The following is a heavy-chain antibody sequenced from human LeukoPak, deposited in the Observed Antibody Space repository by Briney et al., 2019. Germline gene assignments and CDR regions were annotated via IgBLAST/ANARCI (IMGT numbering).Heavy chain of an antibody. J-gene: IGHJ4*02. CDR2: IYTSGST. Sequence: SQTLSLTCTVSGGSISSGSYYWSWIRQPAGKGLEWIGRIYTSGSTNYNPSLKSRVTISVDTSKNQFSLKLSSVTAADTAVYYCARATSSWLALDYWGQGTLVTVSS. CDR1: GGSISSGSYY. V-gene: IGHV4-61*02. D-gene: IGHD6-19*01. CDR3: ARATSSWLALDY.